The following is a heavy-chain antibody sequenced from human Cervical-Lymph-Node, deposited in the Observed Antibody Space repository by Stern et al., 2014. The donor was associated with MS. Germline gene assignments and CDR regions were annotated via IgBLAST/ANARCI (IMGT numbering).Heavy chain of an antibody. CDR1: GVSISSFY. CDR2: IYYSGSA. J-gene: IGHJ4*02. V-gene: IGHV4-59*01. D-gene: IGHD3-9*01. CDR3: ASSRQVWLPFDY. Sequence: QEQLQESGPGLVKPSETLSLTCTVSGVSISSFYWSWIRKSPGKGLEWIGYIYYSGSANYNPSLKSRFTLSVDTSRNQFSLKLSSAAAVDTAVYYCASSRQVWLPFDYWGQGIQVTVAS.